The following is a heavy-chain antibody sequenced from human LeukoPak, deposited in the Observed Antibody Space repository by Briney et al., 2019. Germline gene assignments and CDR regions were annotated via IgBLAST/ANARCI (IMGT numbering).Heavy chain of an antibody. D-gene: IGHD4-11*01. CDR2: IWYDGSSK. CDR3: ARGTVTTRYNWFDP. CDR1: GFTFSSYG. Sequence: GRSLRLSCAASGFTFSSYGMHWVRQALGKGLEWVAVIWYDGSSKYNADSVKGRFTISRDNTKSTLYLQRNSLRAEDTAVYYCARGTVTTRYNWFDPWGQGTLVTVSS. V-gene: IGHV3-33*01. J-gene: IGHJ5*02.